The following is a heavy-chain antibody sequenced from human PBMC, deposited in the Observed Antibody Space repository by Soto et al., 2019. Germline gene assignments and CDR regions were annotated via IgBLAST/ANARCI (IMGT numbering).Heavy chain of an antibody. J-gene: IGHJ4*02. CDR2: ISSSSSTI. CDR3: ATRPLGYCSSTSCYTSDY. V-gene: IGHV3-48*01. D-gene: IGHD2-2*02. CDR1: GFTFSSYN. Sequence: GGSLRLSCAASGFTFSSYNMNWVRQAQGKGLEWVSYISSSSSTIYYADSVKGRFTISRDNAKNSLYLQMNSLRGEDTAVYYCATRPLGYCSSTSCYTSDYWGQGTLVTVSS.